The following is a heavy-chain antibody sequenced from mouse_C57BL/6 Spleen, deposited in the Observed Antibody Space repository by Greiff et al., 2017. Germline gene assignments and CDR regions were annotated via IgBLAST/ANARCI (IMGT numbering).Heavy chain of an antibody. CDR3: ARHDYPFDY. V-gene: IGHV1-61*01. J-gene: IGHJ2*01. Sequence: VQLQQPGAELVRPGSSVKLSCKASGYTFTSYWMDWVKQRPGQGLEWIGNIYPSDSETHYNQKFKDKATLTVDKSSSTAYMQLSSLPSEDSAVYYCARHDYPFDYWGQGTTLTVSS. CDR1: GYTFTSYW. D-gene: IGHD2-4*01. CDR2: IYPSDSET.